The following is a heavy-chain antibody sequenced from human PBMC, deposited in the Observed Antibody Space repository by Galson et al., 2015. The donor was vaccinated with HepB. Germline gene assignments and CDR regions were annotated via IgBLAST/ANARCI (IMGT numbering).Heavy chain of an antibody. Sequence: SETLSLTCTVSCGSISSSGYYWGWIRQPPGKGLEWIGSIYYSGSTYYNPSLKSRVTISVDTSKNQFSLKLSSVTAADTAVYYCARNYYDYVWGSYPVKGVNWFDPWGQGTLVTVSS. J-gene: IGHJ5*02. CDR1: CGSISSSGYY. D-gene: IGHD3-16*02. V-gene: IGHV4-39*01. CDR3: ARNYYDYVWGSYPVKGVNWFDP. CDR2: IYYSGST.